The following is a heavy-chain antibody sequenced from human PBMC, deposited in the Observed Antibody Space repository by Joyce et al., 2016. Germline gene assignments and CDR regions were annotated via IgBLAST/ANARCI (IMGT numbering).Heavy chain of an antibody. CDR2: IANDGSNK. CDR3: ARDFQYRGATYHGMDV. CDR1: GFTLSSYS. D-gene: IGHD5-12*01. Sequence: QVQLVESGGGVVQPGKSLRLSCAASGFTLSSYSMHWVRQAPGEGLEWVELIANDGSNKYSTDSVQGRFTISRDNSKNTIYLQMNSLRAEDTAVYYCARDFQYRGATYHGMDVWGQGTTVTVSS. V-gene: IGHV3-30*03. J-gene: IGHJ6*02.